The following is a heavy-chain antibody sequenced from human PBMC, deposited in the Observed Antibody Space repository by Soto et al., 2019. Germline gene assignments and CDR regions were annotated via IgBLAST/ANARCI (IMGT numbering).Heavy chain of an antibody. J-gene: IGHJ3*02. CDR1: GFTFSSYA. D-gene: IGHD2-15*01. V-gene: IGHV3-23*01. CDR3: ARGGYCSGGSCSHSRRALRGDAFDI. CDR2: ISGSGGST. Sequence: GSLRLSCAASGFTFSSYAMNWVRQAPGKGLEWVSVISGSGGSTYYADSVKGRFTISRDNSKNTLYLQMNSLRAEDTAVYYCARGGYCSGGSCSHSRRALRGDAFDIWGQGTMVTVS.